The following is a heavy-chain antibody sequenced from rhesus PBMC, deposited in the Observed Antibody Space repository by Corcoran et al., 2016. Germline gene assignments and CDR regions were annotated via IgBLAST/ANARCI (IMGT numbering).Heavy chain of an antibody. CDR2: IFGMIGNT. J-gene: IGHJ4*01. Sequence: QVQLQESGPGLVKPSETLSLTCAVSGGSLSGGFGWTWISPPPGKGLEWIGHIFGMIGNTYENPSLKRRVTISRNTSKNQFSLKLSAVTAADTAVYYCVSYSGRYYPVDYWGQGVLVTVSS. D-gene: IGHD3-16*01. CDR1: GGSLSGGFG. V-gene: IGHV4S7*01. CDR3: VSYSGRYYPVDY.